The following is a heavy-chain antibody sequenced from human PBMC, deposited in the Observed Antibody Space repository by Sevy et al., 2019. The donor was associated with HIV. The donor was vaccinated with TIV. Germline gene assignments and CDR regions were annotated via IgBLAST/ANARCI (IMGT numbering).Heavy chain of an antibody. Sequence: ASVKVSCKASGGTFSSYAISWVRQAPGQGLEWMGGIIPIFGTANYSQKFQGRVTITADESTSTAYMELSSLRSEDTAVYYCTLAARYNWFDPWGQGTLVTVSS. D-gene: IGHD6-13*01. V-gene: IGHV1-69*13. CDR3: TLAARYNWFDP. J-gene: IGHJ5*02. CDR1: GGTFSSYA. CDR2: IIPIFGTA.